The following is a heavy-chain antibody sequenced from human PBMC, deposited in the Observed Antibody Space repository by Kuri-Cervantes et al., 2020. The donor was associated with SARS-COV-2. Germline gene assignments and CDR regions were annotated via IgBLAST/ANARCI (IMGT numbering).Heavy chain of an antibody. Sequence: GESLKISCAASGFTFSSYWMSWVRQAPGKGLEWVANIKQDGSEKYYVDSVKGRFTISRDNAKNSLYLQMNSLRAEDTAVYYCARDRYNWNIDYWGQGTLVTVSS. CDR1: GFTFSSYW. D-gene: IGHD1-20*01. J-gene: IGHJ4*02. V-gene: IGHV3-7*01. CDR3: ARDRYNWNIDY. CDR2: IKQDGSEK.